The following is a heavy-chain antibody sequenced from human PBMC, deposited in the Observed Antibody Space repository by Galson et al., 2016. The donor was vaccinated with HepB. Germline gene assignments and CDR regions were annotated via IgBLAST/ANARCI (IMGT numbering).Heavy chain of an antibody. J-gene: IGHJ4*02. D-gene: IGHD4-17*01. CDR1: GGSISSGDNS. V-gene: IGHV4-30-2*01. CDR3: AREGGFGDPYYFDY. Sequence: TLSLTCAVSGGSISSGDNSWSWIRQPPGKGLEWIGYIYDSGSTFYNPSLRGQVTISVDRSNNQFSLKLTSVTAADTAVYYCAREGGFGDPYYFDYWGQGTLVTVSS. CDR2: IYDSGST.